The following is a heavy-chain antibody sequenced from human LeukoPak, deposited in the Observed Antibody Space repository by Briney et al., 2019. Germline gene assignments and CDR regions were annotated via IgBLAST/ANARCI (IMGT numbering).Heavy chain of an antibody. D-gene: IGHD1-1*01. V-gene: IGHV4-4*02. CDR1: GGSISSSNW. CDR3: ARVGWNDYFDY. Sequence: SGTLSLTCAVSGGSISSSNWWSWVRQPPGKGLEWIGEIYHSGSTNYNPSLKSRVTISVDTSKNQFSLKLSSVTAADTAVYYCARVGWNDYFDYWGQGTLVTVSS. J-gene: IGHJ4*02. CDR2: IYHSGST.